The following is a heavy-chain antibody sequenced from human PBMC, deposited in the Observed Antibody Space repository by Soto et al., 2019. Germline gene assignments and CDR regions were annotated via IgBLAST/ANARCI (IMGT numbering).Heavy chain of an antibody. D-gene: IGHD2-15*01. CDR2: ISYDGSNK. J-gene: IGHJ6*04. V-gene: IGHV3-30-3*01. CDR3: AREGGVVAAYYHYGMDV. Sequence: QVQLVESGGGVVQPGRSLRLSCAASGFTFSSYAMHWVRQAPGKGLEWVAVISYDGSNKYYADSVKGRFTISRDNSKTTLYLQMNSLRAEDTAVYYCAREGGVVAAYYHYGMDVWGEGTTVTVSS. CDR1: GFTFSSYA.